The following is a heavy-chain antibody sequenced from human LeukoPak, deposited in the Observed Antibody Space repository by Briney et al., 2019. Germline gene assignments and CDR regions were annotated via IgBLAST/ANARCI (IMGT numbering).Heavy chain of an antibody. Sequence: GGSLRLSCAASGFTFSSYAMSWVRQAPGKGLEWVSAISGSGGSTYYADSVKGRFTISRDNSKNTLYLQMNSLRAEDTAVYYCAKVRRDANVYGMDVWGQGTTVTVSS. CDR1: GFTFSSYA. CDR3: AKVRRDANVYGMDV. V-gene: IGHV3-23*01. D-gene: IGHD1-14*01. CDR2: ISGSGGST. J-gene: IGHJ6*02.